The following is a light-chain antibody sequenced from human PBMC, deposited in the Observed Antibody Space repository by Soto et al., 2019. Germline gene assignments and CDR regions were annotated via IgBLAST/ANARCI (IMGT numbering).Light chain of an antibody. Sequence: IQRSQSPPSVSASVGDRVTITSRARQGISSWLAWYQQKPGKAPKLLIYAASSLQSGVPSRFRGSGSGTDVPLTISSLQPEEGATDDCQPANSFPLTFGGATKVDI. CDR3: QPANSFPLT. J-gene: IGKJ4*01. CDR1: QGISSW. V-gene: IGKV1-12*01. CDR2: AAS.